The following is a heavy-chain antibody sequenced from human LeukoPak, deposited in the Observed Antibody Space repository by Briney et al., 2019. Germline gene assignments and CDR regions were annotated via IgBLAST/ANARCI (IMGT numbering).Heavy chain of an antibody. J-gene: IGHJ3*02. V-gene: IGHV4-39*07. CDR2: IFYSGST. D-gene: IGHD3-10*01. Sequence: SETLSLTCTVSGGSLTNYYWGWIRQPPGKGLEWIGNIFYSGSTYYSPSLRSRVTISLDTSRNQFSLKLNSVTAADTAVYYCAKSNGYGLVDIWGQGTMVTVSS. CDR1: GGSLTNYY. CDR3: AKSNGYGLVDI.